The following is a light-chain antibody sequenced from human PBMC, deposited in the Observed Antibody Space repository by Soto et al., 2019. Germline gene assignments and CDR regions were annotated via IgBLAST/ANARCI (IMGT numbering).Light chain of an antibody. CDR1: QGVSSY. CDR2: GAS. V-gene: IGKV3-15*01. Sequence: EIVLTQSPVTLSLSPGERATLSCRASQGVSSYLAWYQQKPGQAPRLLIYGASKRATGFPARFSGSGSGTDFTLTISSLRSEDFAVYYCQQYNNWPWTFGQGTKVDI. J-gene: IGKJ1*01. CDR3: QQYNNWPWT.